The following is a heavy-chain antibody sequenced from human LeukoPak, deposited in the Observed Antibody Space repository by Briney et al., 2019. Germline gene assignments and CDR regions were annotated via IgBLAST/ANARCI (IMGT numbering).Heavy chain of an antibody. CDR2: IIPIFGTA. J-gene: IGHJ6*02. CDR1: GGTFSSYA. V-gene: IGHV1-69*13. D-gene: IGHD2-15*01. Sequence: GASVKVSCKASGGTFSSYAISWVRQAPGQGLEWMGGIIPIFGTANYAQKFQGRVTITADESTSAAYMELSSLRSEDTAAYYCARVGYCSGGSCYSGYYYYGMDVWGQGTTVTVSS. CDR3: ARVGYCSGGSCYSGYYYYGMDV.